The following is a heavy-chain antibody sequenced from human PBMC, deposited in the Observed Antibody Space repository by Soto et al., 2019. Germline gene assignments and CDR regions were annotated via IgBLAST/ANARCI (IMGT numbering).Heavy chain of an antibody. V-gene: IGHV3-23*01. J-gene: IGHJ4*02. D-gene: IGHD3-16*01. Sequence: EVQLLESGGGLVQPGGSLRLSCAASGFTFSSYAMSWVRQAPGKGLEWVSTLSRNGGHTYYADSVEGRFTISRDNSKDTLYLQLNSLRAEDTAIYYCAKLHSAISLVDCWGQGTLVTVSS. CDR3: AKLHSAISLVDC. CDR2: LSRNGGHT. CDR1: GFTFSSYA.